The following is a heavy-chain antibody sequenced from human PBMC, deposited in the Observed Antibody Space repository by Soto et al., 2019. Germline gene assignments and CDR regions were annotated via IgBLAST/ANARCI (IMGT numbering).Heavy chain of an antibody. CDR2: FDPEDGET. CDR3: ATARPAGAYCTNGVCYTDWFDP. CDR1: GYTLTELS. Sequence: GASVKVSCKVSGYTLTELSMHWVRQAPGKGLEWMGGFDPEDGETIYAQKFQGRVTMTEDTSTDTAYMELSSLRSEDTAVYYCATARPAGAYCTNGVCYTDWFDPWGQGTLVTVSS. V-gene: IGHV1-24*01. D-gene: IGHD2-8*01. J-gene: IGHJ5*02.